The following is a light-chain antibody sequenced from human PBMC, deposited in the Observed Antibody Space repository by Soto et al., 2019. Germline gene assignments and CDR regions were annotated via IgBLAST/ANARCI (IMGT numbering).Light chain of an antibody. CDR1: SSNIGAGYE. CDR3: QSYDSSLSGYV. Sequence: QSVLTQPPSVSEAPGQRVTISCTGSSSNIGAGYEAHWYQQVPGTAPKLLIYENNNRPSGVPDRFSGSKSGTSASLAITGLXAXDXAXXYCQSYDSSLSGYVFGTGTKLTVL. J-gene: IGLJ1*01. CDR2: ENN. V-gene: IGLV1-40*01.